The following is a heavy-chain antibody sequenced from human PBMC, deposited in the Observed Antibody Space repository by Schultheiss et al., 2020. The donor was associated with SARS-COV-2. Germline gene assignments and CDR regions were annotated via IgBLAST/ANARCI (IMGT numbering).Heavy chain of an antibody. CDR3: ARGRLDHAVTTTNYYFDY. J-gene: IGHJ4*02. CDR1: GGSISSYY. D-gene: IGHD4-17*01. Sequence: SETLSLTCTVSGGSISSYYWSWIRQPPGKGLEWIGYIYYSGSTNYNPSLTSRVTISVDTSKNQFSRKLSSVTAADTAVDYCARGRLDHAVTTTNYYFDYWGQGTLVTVSS. CDR2: IYYSGST. V-gene: IGHV4-59*12.